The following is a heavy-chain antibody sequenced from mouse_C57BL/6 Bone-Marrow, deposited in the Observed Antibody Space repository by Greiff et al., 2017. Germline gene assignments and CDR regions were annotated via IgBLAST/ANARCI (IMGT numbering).Heavy chain of an antibody. CDR1: GFTFSDYY. CDR2: ISNGGGST. CDR3: AKQGGFYYFDY. V-gene: IGHV5-12*01. Sequence: EVHLVESGGGLVQPGGSLKLSCAASGFTFSDYYMYWVRQTPETRLEWVAYISNGGGSTYYPDTVKGRFTISRDNAKNTLYLQMSRLKSEDTAMYYCAKQGGFYYFDYWGQGTTLTVSS. J-gene: IGHJ2*01.